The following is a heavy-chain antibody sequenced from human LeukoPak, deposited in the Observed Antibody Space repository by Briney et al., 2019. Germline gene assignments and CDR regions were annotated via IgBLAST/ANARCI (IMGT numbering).Heavy chain of an antibody. D-gene: IGHD2-2*01. Sequence: ASVKVSCKASGYTFTSYAMNWVRQAPGQGLEWMGWINTNTGNPTYAQGFTGRFVFSLDTSVSTAYLQICSLKAEDTAVYCCARGPRYCSSTSCYFPWFDPWGQGTLVTVSS. CDR3: ARGPRYCSSTSCYFPWFDP. CDR2: INTNTGNP. CDR1: GYTFTSYA. V-gene: IGHV7-4-1*01. J-gene: IGHJ5*02.